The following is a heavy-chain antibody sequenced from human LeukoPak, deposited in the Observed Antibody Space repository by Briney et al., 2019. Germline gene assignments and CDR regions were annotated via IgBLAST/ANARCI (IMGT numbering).Heavy chain of an antibody. V-gene: IGHV4-34*01. Sequence: SETLSLTCAVYGGSFSGDYWSWIRQPPGKGLEWIGEINHSGSTNYNPSLKSRVTISVDTSKNQFSLKLSSVTAADTAVYYCATRYNWNRTLFDYWGQGTLVTVSS. J-gene: IGHJ4*02. D-gene: IGHD1-20*01. CDR3: ATRYNWNRTLFDY. CDR1: GGSFSGDY. CDR2: INHSGST.